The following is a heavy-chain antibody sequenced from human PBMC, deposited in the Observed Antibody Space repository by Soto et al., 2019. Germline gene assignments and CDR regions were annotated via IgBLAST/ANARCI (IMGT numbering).Heavy chain of an antibody. Sequence: WETLSLTCTVSGGSISSYYWSWIRQPPGKGLEWIGNIYYTGRTNYNPSLKSRVTISVDTSKNQFSLRLSSVTAADTAVYYCSRVGGYYGDYPNFDYWGQGTRVTVSS. CDR1: GGSISSYY. J-gene: IGHJ4*02. CDR2: IYYTGRT. D-gene: IGHD4-17*01. CDR3: SRVGGYYGDYPNFDY. V-gene: IGHV4-59*01.